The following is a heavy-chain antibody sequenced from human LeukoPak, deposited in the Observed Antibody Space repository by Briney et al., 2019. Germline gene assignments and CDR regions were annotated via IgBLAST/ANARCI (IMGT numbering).Heavy chain of an antibody. CDR3: ARDGPYYYDSSGNQIAAFDI. CDR2: IYSGGST. V-gene: IGHV3-66*01. Sequence: PGGSLRLSCAVSGFTVSSNYMSWVRQAPGKGLEWVSVIYSGGSTYYADSVKGRFTISRDNSKNTLYLQMNSLRAEDTAVYYCARDGPYYYDSSGNQIAAFDIWGQGTMVTVSS. CDR1: GFTVSSNY. D-gene: IGHD3-22*01. J-gene: IGHJ3*02.